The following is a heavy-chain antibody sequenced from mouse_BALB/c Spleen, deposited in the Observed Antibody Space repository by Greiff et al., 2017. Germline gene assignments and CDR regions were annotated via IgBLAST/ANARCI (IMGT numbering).Heavy chain of an antibody. Sequence: EVQRVESGGGLVQPGGSLKLSCAASGFTFSSYGMSWVRQTPDKRLELVATINSNGGSTYYPDSVKGRFTISRDNAKNTLYLQMSSLKSEDTAMYYCASYGPFDYWGQGTTLTVSS. J-gene: IGHJ2*01. V-gene: IGHV5-6-3*01. CDR3: ASYGPFDY. D-gene: IGHD1-1*02. CDR2: INSNGGST. CDR1: GFTFSSYG.